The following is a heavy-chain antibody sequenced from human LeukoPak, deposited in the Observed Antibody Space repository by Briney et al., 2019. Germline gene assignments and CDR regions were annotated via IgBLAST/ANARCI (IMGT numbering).Heavy chain of an antibody. V-gene: IGHV5-51*01. CDR1: GYRFTSYW. CDR2: IYPGDSET. CDR3: ARHDIGGDSSSWYIY. Sequence: GESLKISCKGSGYRFTSYWIVWVRQVPGKGLEWMGIIYPGDSETRYRPSFQGQVTISADKSISTAYLQWSSLKASDTAMYYCARHDIGGDSSSWYIYWGQGTLVTVSS. J-gene: IGHJ1*01. D-gene: IGHD6-13*01.